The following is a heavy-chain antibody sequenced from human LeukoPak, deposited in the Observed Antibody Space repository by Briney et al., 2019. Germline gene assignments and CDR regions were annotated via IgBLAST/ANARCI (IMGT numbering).Heavy chain of an antibody. CDR3: AELGITMIGGV. Sequence: GGSLRLSCAASGFTFSSYSVNWVRQAPGKGLEWVSYISSSGSTIYYADSVKGRFTISRDNAKNSLYLQMNSLRAEDTAVYYCAELGITMIGGVWGKGTTVTISS. J-gene: IGHJ6*04. V-gene: IGHV3-48*04. D-gene: IGHD3-10*02. CDR2: ISSSGSTI. CDR1: GFTFSSYS.